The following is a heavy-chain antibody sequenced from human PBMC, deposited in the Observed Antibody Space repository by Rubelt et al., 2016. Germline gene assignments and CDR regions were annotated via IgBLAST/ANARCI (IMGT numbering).Heavy chain of an antibody. CDR3: AKGPIRTVTSTFDY. CDR1: GYTLTELS. D-gene: IGHD4-17*01. CDR2: FDPEDGET. Sequence: QVQLVQSGAEVKKPGASVKVSCKVSGYTLTELSMHWVRQAPGKGLEWMGGFDPEDGETIYAQKFQGRVTMTEDTSTDTAYMELNSLRAEDTAVYYCAKGPIRTVTSTFDYWGQGTLVTVSS. V-gene: IGHV1-24*01. J-gene: IGHJ4*02.